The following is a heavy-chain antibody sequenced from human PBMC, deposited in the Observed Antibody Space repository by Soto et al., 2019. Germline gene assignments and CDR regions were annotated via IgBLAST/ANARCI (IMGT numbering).Heavy chain of an antibody. D-gene: IGHD2-2*01. Sequence: XGSLLLSCAASGFTFSSYAMSWVRQAPGKGLEWVSVISGSGGRINYADSVKGRFTISRDNSKNTLYLQMNSLRGEDTAVYYCAKPNLYCSSTSCYDYWGQGTLVTVSS. CDR2: ISGSGGRI. CDR1: GFTFSSYA. J-gene: IGHJ4*02. CDR3: AKPNLYCSSTSCYDY. V-gene: IGHV3-23*01.